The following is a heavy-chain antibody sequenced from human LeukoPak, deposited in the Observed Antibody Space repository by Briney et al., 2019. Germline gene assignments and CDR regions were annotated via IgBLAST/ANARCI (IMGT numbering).Heavy chain of an antibody. J-gene: IGHJ6*02. CDR3: ARGSSGWLAYYYYGMDV. CDR2: IKQDGSEK. V-gene: IGHV3-7*03. D-gene: IGHD6-19*01. CDR1: EFTFSNYW. Sequence: GGSLRLSCAASEFTFSNYWMGWVRQAPGKGLEGVANIKQDGSEKYYVDSVTGRFSISRDNAQNSLYLQMNSLRVEDTAVYYCARGSSGWLAYYYYGMDVWGQGTTVTVSS.